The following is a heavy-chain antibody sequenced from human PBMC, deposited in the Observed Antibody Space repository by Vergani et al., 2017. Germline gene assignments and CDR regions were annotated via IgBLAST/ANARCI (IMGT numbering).Heavy chain of an antibody. CDR1: GFSFSDHY. Sequence: QVQLVESGGGLVKPGGSLRLSCAASGFSFSDHYMTWIRQAPGKGLEWASYISNSGNTIEYADSVKGRFSISRDNAKSSVFLQMDSLRAEATAVYYCARDHRDYNNYPGTFDIGGQGSMVTVSS. V-gene: IGHV3-11*01. D-gene: IGHD5-24*01. CDR3: ARDHRDYNNYPGTFDI. J-gene: IGHJ3*02. CDR2: ISNSGNTI.